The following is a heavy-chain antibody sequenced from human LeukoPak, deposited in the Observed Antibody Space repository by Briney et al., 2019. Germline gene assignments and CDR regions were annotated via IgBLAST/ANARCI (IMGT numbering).Heavy chain of an antibody. Sequence: GGSLRLSCAASGFTFSSYVMSWVRQAPGKGLEWVSVISGSGVNTYYADSVKGRFTISRDNSKNTVYLHMNSLRAEDTAVYFCAKAPVTSCRGAYCYPFDSWGQGTLVTVSS. CDR1: GFTFSSYV. J-gene: IGHJ4*02. CDR2: ISGSGVNT. D-gene: IGHD2-21*01. CDR3: AKAPVTSCRGAYCYPFDS. V-gene: IGHV3-23*01.